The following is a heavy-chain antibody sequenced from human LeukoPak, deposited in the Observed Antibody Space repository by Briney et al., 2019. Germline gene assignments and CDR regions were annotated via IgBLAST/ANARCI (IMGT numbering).Heavy chain of an antibody. Sequence: SETLSLTCAVYGEPFSGYYWDWFRQPPGKGLEWIGEINHSGHRNYNPSLESRVTISVDTSKNQFSLKLNSVTAADAAIYYCAGQPLGILRAFDVWGRGIMVTVSS. CDR2: INHSGHR. CDR1: GEPFSGYY. D-gene: IGHD2-15*01. J-gene: IGHJ3*01. CDR3: AGQPLGILRAFDV. V-gene: IGHV4-34*01.